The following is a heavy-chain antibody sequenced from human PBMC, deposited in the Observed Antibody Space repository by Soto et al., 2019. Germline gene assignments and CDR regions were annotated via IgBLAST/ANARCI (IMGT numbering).Heavy chain of an antibody. CDR1: GFTFSSYA. V-gene: IGHV3-23*01. Sequence: GGSLRLSCAASGFTFSSYAMSWVRQAPGKGLEWVSAISGSGGSTYYADSVKGRFTISRVNSKNTLYLQMNSLGAEDTAVYYFAKASIAVAVPEYFQLWGQGTLVTVSS. J-gene: IGHJ1*01. CDR3: AKASIAVAVPEYFQL. D-gene: IGHD6-19*01. CDR2: ISGSGGST.